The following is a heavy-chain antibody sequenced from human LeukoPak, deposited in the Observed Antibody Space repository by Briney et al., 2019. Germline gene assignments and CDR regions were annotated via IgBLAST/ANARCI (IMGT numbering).Heavy chain of an antibody. CDR2: INTDGGST. Sequence: GGSLRLSCAASGFTFSSYWMHWVRQGPGKGLVWVSGINTDGGSTRYAASVKGRFTISRDNAKNTLYLQMNSLRAEDTAVYYCTRETLPTFDYWGQGTLVTVPS. CDR1: GFTFSSYW. D-gene: IGHD2-21*02. CDR3: TRETLPTFDY. V-gene: IGHV3-74*01. J-gene: IGHJ4*02.